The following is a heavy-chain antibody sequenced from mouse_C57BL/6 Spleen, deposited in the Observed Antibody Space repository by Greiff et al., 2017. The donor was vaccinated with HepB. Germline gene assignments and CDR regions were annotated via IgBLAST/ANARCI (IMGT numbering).Heavy chain of an antibody. CDR2: IWTGGGK. V-gene: IGHV2-9-1*01. CDR1: GFSLTSYA. CDR3: ARTEDLYGSSYDYAMDY. Sequence: VQLQESGPGLVAPSQSLSITCTVSGFSLTSYAISWVRQPPGKGLEWLGVIWTGGGKNYNSALKSRLSISKDNSKSQVFLKMNSLQTDDTAMYYCARTEDLYGSSYDYAMDYWGQGTSVTVSS. D-gene: IGHD1-1*01. J-gene: IGHJ4*01.